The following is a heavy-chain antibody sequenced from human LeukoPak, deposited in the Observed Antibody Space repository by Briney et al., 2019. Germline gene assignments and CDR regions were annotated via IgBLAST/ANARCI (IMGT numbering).Heavy chain of an antibody. J-gene: IGHJ4*02. V-gene: IGHV1-2*02. Sequence: ASVKVSCKASGYTFTGYYMHWVRQAPGQGLEWMGWINPNSGGTNYAQKFQGRVTMTRDTSTSAVYMGLSSLRSEDTAVYYCARTYGRCSGGSCYSQGFLYWGQGTLVTVSS. D-gene: IGHD2-15*01. CDR1: GYTFTGYY. CDR2: INPNSGGT. CDR3: ARTYGRCSGGSCYSQGFLY.